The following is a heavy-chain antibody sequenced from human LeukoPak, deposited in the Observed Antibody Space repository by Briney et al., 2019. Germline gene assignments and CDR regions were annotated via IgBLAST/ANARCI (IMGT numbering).Heavy chain of an antibody. V-gene: IGHV5-51*01. J-gene: IGHJ4*02. CDR1: GYTFTHQW. CDR3: ARHSDVIGAI. Sequence: GESLKISCKASGYTFTHQWIGWVRQKSGSGLEWMGIIYPRDSDTRYSPSFQGRVTISADTSINTAYLEWGRLEASDTGIYYCARHSDVIGAIWGQGTLVTVSS. D-gene: IGHD3-10*01. CDR2: IYPRDSDT.